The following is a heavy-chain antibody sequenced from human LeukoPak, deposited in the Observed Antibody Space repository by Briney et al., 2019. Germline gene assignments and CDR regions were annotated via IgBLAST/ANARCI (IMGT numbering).Heavy chain of an antibody. J-gene: IGHJ5*02. D-gene: IGHD3-10*01. V-gene: IGHV1-69*04. CDR1: GGTFSSYA. Sequence: GSSVKVSCKASGGTFSSYAISWVRQAPGQGLEWMGRIIPILGIANYAQKFQGRVTITADKSTSTAYMELSSLRSEDTAVYYCARDYGSGSSEFDPWGQGTLVTVSS. CDR2: IIPILGIA. CDR3: ARDYGSGSSEFDP.